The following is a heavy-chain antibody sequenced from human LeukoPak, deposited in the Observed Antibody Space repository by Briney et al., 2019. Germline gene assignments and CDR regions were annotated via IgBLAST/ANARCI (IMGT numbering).Heavy chain of an antibody. V-gene: IGHV1-18*01. CDR2: INPYNGNT. CDR1: GYTFTNYG. J-gene: IGHJ4*02. CDR3: ARDQHDHVWGSYRPYFDY. D-gene: IGHD3-16*02. Sequence: ASVTVSCKASGYTFTNYGISWVRQAPGQGLEWMGNINPYNGNTNYAQNLQGRVTMTTDTSTNTAYMELRSLRSDDTAAYYCARDQHDHVWGSYRPYFDYWGQGTLVTVSS.